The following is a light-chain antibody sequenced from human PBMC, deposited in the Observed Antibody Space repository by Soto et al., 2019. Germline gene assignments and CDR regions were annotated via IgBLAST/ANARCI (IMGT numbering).Light chain of an antibody. CDR1: SSNIGNNY. V-gene: IGLV1-51*01. Sequence: QSALTQPPSVSAAPGQKVTIPCSGSSSNIGNNYVSWYQQLPGTAPKLLIYDNNKRPSGIPDRFSGSKSGTSATLGITGLQTGDEADYYCGTWDSSLSAWVFGGGTKVTVL. J-gene: IGLJ3*02. CDR3: GTWDSSLSAWV. CDR2: DNN.